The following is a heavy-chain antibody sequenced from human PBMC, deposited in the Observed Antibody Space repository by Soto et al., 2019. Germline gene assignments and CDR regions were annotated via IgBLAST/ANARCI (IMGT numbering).Heavy chain of an antibody. Sequence: QVQLQESGPGLVKPSETLSLTCTVSGGSISGYYWSWIRQPPGKGLEWIGYIYYSGSTNYNPSLQSRVSVSVDTSKNQFSLKLRSVTAADTAVYYCARSLPHYDSNGYFGYLQHWGQGTLVTVSS. CDR3: ARSLPHYDSNGYFGYLQH. CDR1: GGSISGYY. CDR2: IYYSGST. J-gene: IGHJ1*01. D-gene: IGHD3-22*01. V-gene: IGHV4-59*01.